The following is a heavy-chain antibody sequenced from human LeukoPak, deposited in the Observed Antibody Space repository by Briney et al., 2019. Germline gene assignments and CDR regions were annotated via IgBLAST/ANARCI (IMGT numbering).Heavy chain of an antibody. CDR3: ARFAASPKYAFDI. V-gene: IGHV4-59*08. CDR2: IYYSGST. Sequence: SETLSLTCTVSGGSISSYYWRWIRQPPGKGLEWIGYIYYSGSTNYNPSLKSRVTISADTSKNQFSLKLSSVTAADTAVYYCARFAASPKYAFDIWGQGTMVTVSS. CDR1: GGSISSYY. J-gene: IGHJ3*02.